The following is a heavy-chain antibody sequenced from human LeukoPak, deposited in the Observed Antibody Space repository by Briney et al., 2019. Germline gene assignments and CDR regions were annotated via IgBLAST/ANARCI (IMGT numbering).Heavy chain of an antibody. D-gene: IGHD3-3*01. V-gene: IGHV3-21*01. CDR1: GFTLSSYN. Sequence: GGSLRLSCVASGFTLSSYNMKWVRQAPGKRLEWVSSISWRSSDIEYADSVKGRFTISRDNSKNTLYLQMNSLRAEDTAVYYCARGYYDFWSGYYYYFDYWGQGTLVTVSS. CDR3: ARGYYDFWSGYYYYFDY. CDR2: ISWRSSDI. J-gene: IGHJ4*02.